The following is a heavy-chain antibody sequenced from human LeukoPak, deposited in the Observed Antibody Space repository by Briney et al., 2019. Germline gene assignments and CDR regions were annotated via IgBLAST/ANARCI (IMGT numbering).Heavy chain of an antibody. J-gene: IGHJ3*02. CDR1: GFTFRNYW. CDR2: IYSGGST. D-gene: IGHD6-19*01. V-gene: IGHV3-53*01. CDR3: ASPSSGQSFDI. Sequence: GGSLRLSCAASGFTFRNYWMHWVRQAPGKGLEWVSVIYSGGSTYYADSVKGRFAISRDKSKNTLYLQMNSLRAEDTAMYYCASPSSGQSFDIWGQGTMVTVSS.